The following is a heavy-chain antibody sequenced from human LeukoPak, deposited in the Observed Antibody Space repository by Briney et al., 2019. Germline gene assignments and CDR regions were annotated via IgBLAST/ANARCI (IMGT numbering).Heavy chain of an antibody. CDR2: IIPMFATV. CDR1: GGTFSNYA. J-gene: IGHJ4*02. D-gene: IGHD3-22*01. V-gene: IGHV1-69*05. Sequence: SVKVSCKASGGTFSNYAINWVRQAPRQGLDWMGGIIPMFATVNYAQKFQGRVTITTDESTNTAYMELSGLRSEDTAVYYCARNHDNTGYYDAYFDYWGQGTLVTVSS. CDR3: ARNHDNTGYYDAYFDY.